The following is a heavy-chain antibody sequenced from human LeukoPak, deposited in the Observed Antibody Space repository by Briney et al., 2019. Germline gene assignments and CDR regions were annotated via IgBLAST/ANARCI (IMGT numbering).Heavy chain of an antibody. D-gene: IGHD1-14*01. CDR1: GFILNDYP. CDR3: AKDYISDYYYYGMDV. CDR2: VSYDESNN. V-gene: IGHV3-30-3*01. Sequence: GGSLRLSCAASGFILNDYPMYWVRQAPGKGLEWVAVVSYDESNNCYADSVRGRFTISRDNSKNTLYLQMNSLRAEDTAVYYCAKDYISDYYYYGMDVWGQGTTVTVSS. J-gene: IGHJ6*02.